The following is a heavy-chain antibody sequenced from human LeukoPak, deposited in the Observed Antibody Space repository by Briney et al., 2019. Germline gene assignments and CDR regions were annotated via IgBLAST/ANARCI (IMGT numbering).Heavy chain of an antibody. V-gene: IGHV4-59*08. CDR3: ARRIAAADAFDI. D-gene: IGHD6-13*01. CDR2: IYYSGYT. J-gene: IGHJ3*02. Sequence: SETLSLTCTISGDSIGTYYWSWIRQPPGKGLEWIGYIYYSGYTNYSPPLKSRVTISVATSKNQFSLKLTSVTDADTAVYYCARRIAAADAFDIWGQGTMVTVSS. CDR1: GDSIGTYY.